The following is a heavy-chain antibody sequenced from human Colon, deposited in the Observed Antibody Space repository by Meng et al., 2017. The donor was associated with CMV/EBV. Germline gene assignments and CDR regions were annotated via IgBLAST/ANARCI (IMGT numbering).Heavy chain of an antibody. D-gene: IGHD6-6*01. CDR2: INHDGSNT. CDR1: FAVSGYW. J-gene: IGHJ5*02. V-gene: IGHV3-74*01. CDR3: VRESGPTAVRDNRFDP. Sequence: FAVSGYWMRWVRQSPGGGPVWVSRINHDGSNTIYADSVKSRFTISRDNAKNTVYLQMNNLRAEDTAVYYCVRESGPTAVRDNRFDPWGQGTLVTVSS.